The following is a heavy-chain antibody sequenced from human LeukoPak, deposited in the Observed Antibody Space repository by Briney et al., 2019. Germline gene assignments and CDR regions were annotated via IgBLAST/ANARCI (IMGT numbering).Heavy chain of an antibody. J-gene: IGHJ6*04. V-gene: IGHV4-31*03. D-gene: IGHD2-15*01. CDR2: IYYSGST. CDR1: GGSISSGGYY. CDR3: ARDRNFGGGSCCYGIDV. Sequence: SETLSLTCTVSGGSISSGGYYWSWIRQHAGKGLEWIGYIYYSGSTYYNPSLKSRVTISVDTSKNQFSLKLSSVTAADTAVYYCARDRNFGGGSCCYGIDVWGKGTTVTVSS.